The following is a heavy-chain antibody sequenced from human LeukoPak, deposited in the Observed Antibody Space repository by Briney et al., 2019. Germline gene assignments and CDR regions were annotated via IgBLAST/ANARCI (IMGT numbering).Heavy chain of an antibody. J-gene: IGHJ4*02. V-gene: IGHV3-23*01. CDR1: GFTFSSYA. Sequence: GGSPRLSCAASGFTFSSYAMNWVRQAPGKGLEWISSISGSGDNTYYADSVKGRFTISRDNSKNTLFLEMNSLRVEDTAVYYCAKGRGFRVWDPWDNWGQGTLITVSS. D-gene: IGHD3-16*01. CDR3: AKGRGFRVWDPWDN. CDR2: ISGSGDNT.